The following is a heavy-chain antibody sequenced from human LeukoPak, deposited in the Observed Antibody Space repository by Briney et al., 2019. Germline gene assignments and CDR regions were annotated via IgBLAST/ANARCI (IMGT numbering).Heavy chain of an antibody. Sequence: GGSLRLSCAVSGFTFSSHAMGRVRQSPGKGLEWVSTISGSGDRTFYADSVKGRFTISRDKSKNTLYLHMNSLRADDTALYYCANQPGNYFDYWGQGTLVTVSS. J-gene: IGHJ4*02. CDR1: GFTFSSHA. V-gene: IGHV3-23*01. CDR2: ISGSGDRT. CDR3: ANQPGNYFDY. D-gene: IGHD2-2*01.